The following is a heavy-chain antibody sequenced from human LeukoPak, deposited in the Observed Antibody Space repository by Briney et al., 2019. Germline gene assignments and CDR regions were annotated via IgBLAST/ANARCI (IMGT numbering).Heavy chain of an antibody. Sequence: SETLSLTCTVSGYSISSGYYWGWIRQPPGKGLEWIGSIYHSGSTYYNPSLKSRVTISVDTSKNQFSLKLSSVTAADTAVYYCARAPFGSAFDIWGQGTMVTVSS. J-gene: IGHJ3*02. CDR2: IYHSGST. CDR3: ARAPFGSAFDI. D-gene: IGHD3-16*01. V-gene: IGHV4-38-2*02. CDR1: GYSISSGYY.